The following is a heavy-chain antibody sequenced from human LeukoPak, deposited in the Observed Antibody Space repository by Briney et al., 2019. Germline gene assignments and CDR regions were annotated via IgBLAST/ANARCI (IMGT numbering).Heavy chain of an antibody. D-gene: IGHD1-26*01. CDR1: GGSISSYY. CDR2: IYYSGST. CDR3: ARDPGSMGYSGSYYGHAFDI. V-gene: IGHV4-59*01. Sequence: SETLSLTCTVSGGSISSYYWSWIRQPPGKGLEWIGYIYYSGSTNYNPSLKSRVTISVDTSKNQFSLKLSSVTAADTAVYYCARDPGSMGYSGSYYGHAFDIWGQGTMVTVSS. J-gene: IGHJ3*02.